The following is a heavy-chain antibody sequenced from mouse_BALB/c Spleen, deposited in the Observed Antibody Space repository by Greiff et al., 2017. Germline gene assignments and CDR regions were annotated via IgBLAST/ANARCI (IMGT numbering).Heavy chain of an antibody. D-gene: IGHD1-3*01. Sequence: VQLQESGPGLVAPSQSLSITCTVSGFSLTSYGVHWVRQPPGKGLEWLGVIWAGGSTNYNSALMSRLSISKDNSKSQVFLKMNSLQTDDTAMYYCARDAGGKASYWGQGTLVTVSA. CDR3: ARDAGGKASY. J-gene: IGHJ3*01. CDR1: GFSLTSYG. CDR2: IWAGGST. V-gene: IGHV2-9*02.